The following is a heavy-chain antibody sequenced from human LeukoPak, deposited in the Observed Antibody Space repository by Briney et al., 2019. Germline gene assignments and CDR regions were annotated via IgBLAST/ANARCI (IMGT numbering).Heavy chain of an antibody. CDR2: INPNSGGT. V-gene: IGHV1-2*02. J-gene: IGHJ4*02. Sequence: MGWINPNSGGTNYAQKFQGRVTMTRDTSISTAYMELSRLRSDDTAVYYCARVWGYAATLNYWGQGTLVTVSS. D-gene: IGHD3-16*01. CDR3: ARVWGYAATLNY.